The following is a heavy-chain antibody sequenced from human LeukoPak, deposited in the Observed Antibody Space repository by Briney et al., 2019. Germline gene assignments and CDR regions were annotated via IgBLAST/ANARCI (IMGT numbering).Heavy chain of an antibody. CDR3: ARDYSSGYHRYYYYGMDV. V-gene: IGHV1-2*04. CDR1: GYTFTGYY. Sequence: ASVKVSCKASGYTFTGYYIHWVRQAPGQGLEWMGWINPNSGGTNYAQKFQGWVTMTRDTSISTAYMELSRLRSDDTAVYYCARDYSSGYHRYYYYGMDVWGQGTTVTVSS. D-gene: IGHD6-19*01. J-gene: IGHJ6*02. CDR2: INPNSGGT.